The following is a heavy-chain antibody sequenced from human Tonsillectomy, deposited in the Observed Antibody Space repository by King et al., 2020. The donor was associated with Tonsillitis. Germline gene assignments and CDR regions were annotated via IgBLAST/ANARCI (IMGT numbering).Heavy chain of an antibody. D-gene: IGHD5-12*01. J-gene: IGHJ4*02. V-gene: IGHV4-31*03. CDR3: ARGSMAYSGYDRGLYFDY. Sequence: VQLQESGPGLVKPSQTLSLTCNVSGGSISRGGYFWNWIRQHPGKGLEWIGYIFYSGRTYYNPSLKSRITTSVDTSKNQFSLKLSSVTAADTAVYYCARGSMAYSGYDRGLYFDYWGQGTLVTVSS. CDR1: GGSISRGGYF. CDR2: IFYSGRT.